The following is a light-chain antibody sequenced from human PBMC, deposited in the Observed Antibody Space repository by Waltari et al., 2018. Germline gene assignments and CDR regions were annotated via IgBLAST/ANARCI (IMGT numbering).Light chain of an antibody. CDR2: WAS. CDR1: QSVFYRSDNKNY. V-gene: IGKV4-1*01. Sequence: DIVMTQSPDSLAVSLGERATIDCKSSQSVFYRSDNKNYLAWYQHKPGHPPKLLFYWASTRESGVPDRFRASGSGTDFTFSINNLQAENVAVYYCQQYYRSRTFDQGTKVEIK. J-gene: IGKJ1*01. CDR3: QQYYRSRT.